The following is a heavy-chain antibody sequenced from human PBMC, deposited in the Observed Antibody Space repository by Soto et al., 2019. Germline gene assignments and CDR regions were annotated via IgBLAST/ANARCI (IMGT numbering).Heavy chain of an antibody. CDR1: GGTFSTYA. J-gene: IGHJ4*02. CDR2: IIPIYGTA. CDR3: AREDKPGGYTPPGTSGFDS. V-gene: IGHV1-69*05. D-gene: IGHD5-12*01. Sequence: QVQLVQAGAEVKKPGSSVKVSCKASGGTFSTYAISWVRQAPGQGLEWMGGIIPIYGTANYAQKFQGRLTMTPYESTSTVYMELSSLRSDDTAVYYCAREDKPGGYTPPGTSGFDSWGQGTLVTVSS.